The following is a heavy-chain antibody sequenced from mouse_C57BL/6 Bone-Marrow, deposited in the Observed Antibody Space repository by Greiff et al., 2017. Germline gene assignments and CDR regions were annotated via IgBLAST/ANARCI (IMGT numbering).Heavy chain of an antibody. V-gene: IGHV1-62-2*01. J-gene: IGHJ3*01. CDR3: ARHVDGYYVAWFAY. CDR1: GYTFTEYT. CDR2: VYPGSGSI. D-gene: IGHD2-3*01. Sequence: VQLVESGAELVKPGASVMLSCKASGYTFTEYTIHWVKQRSGQGLEWIGWVYPGSGSIKYNEKFKDKATLTADKSSSTVYMELSRVTSEDSEVYFCARHVDGYYVAWFAYWGQGTLVTVSA.